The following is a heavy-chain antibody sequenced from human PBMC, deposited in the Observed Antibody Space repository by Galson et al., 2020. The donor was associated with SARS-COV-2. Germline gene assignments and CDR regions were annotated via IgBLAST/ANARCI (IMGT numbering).Heavy chain of an antibody. CDR3: ARFKRWLQFYFDY. Sequence: SETLSLTCAVYGGSFSGYYWSWIRQPPGKGLEWIGEINHSGSTNYNPSLKSRVTISVDTSKNQFSLKLSSVTAADTAVYYCARFKRWLQFYFDYWGQGTLVTVSS. J-gene: IGHJ4*02. CDR1: GGSFSGYY. V-gene: IGHV4-34*01. CDR2: INHSGST. D-gene: IGHD5-12*01.